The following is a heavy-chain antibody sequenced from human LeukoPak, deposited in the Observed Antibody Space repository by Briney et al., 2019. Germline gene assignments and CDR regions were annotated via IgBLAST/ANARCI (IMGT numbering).Heavy chain of an antibody. V-gene: IGHV3-9*01. J-gene: IGHJ3*02. CDR1: GFNLDDYA. Sequence: GTSLRLSCAASGFNLDDYAMHWVRQAPGKGLEWVSGMSWNGATIGYADSVKGRFIISRDNAKNSLYLQMSSLRAEDTAVYYCARAVLRFLEWILLGDAFDIWGQGTMVTVSS. CDR3: ARAVLRFLEWILLGDAFDI. CDR2: MSWNGATI. D-gene: IGHD3-3*01.